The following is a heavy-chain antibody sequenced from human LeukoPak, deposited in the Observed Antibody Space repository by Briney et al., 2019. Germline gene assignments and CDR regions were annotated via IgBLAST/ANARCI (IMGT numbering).Heavy chain of an antibody. Sequence: ASVKVSCKASGYTFTGYYIHWVRQAPGQGLEWMGWINPNSGGIIFAQKFQGRVTMTRDTSINTAYMELSSLRSDDTAVYYCAREGKRWEVMWVRSNSVNNWLDPWGQGTLVTVSS. CDR1: GYTFTGYY. CDR2: INPNSGGI. V-gene: IGHV1-2*02. D-gene: IGHD5-12*01. J-gene: IGHJ5*02. CDR3: AREGKRWEVMWVRSNSVNNWLDP.